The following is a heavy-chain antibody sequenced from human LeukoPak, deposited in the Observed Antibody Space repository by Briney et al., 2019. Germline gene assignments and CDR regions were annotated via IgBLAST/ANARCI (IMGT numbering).Heavy chain of an antibody. D-gene: IGHD3-3*01. CDR3: AKSRFLEWLRPRNWFDP. V-gene: IGHV3-23*01. J-gene: IGHJ5*02. CDR2: ISGSGGST. CDR1: GFTFSSYA. Sequence: GGSLRLSCAASGFTFSSYAMSWVRQAPGKGLEWVSAISGSGGSTYYADSVKGRFTISRDNSKSTLYLQMNSLRAEDTAVYYCAKSRFLEWLRPRNWFDPWGQGTLVTVSS.